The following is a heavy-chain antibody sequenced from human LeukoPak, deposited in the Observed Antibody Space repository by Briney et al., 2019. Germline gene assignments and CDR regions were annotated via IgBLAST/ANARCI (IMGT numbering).Heavy chain of an antibody. Sequence: TSQTLSPTCTVSGGSVSSGSYYWSWIRQPAGKGLEWIGRIYTSGSTNYNPSLKSRVTISVDTSKNQFSLKLNSVTAADTAVYYCMRQKIYCSSTSCLDYWGQGTLVTVSS. CDR3: MRQKIYCSSTSCLDY. V-gene: IGHV4-61*02. D-gene: IGHD2-2*01. J-gene: IGHJ4*02. CDR2: IYTSGST. CDR1: GGSVSSGSYY.